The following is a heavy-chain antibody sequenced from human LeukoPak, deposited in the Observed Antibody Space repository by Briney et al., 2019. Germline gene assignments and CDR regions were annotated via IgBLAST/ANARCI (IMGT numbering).Heavy chain of an antibody. CDR1: GFTFSSYA. V-gene: IGHV3-30*04. CDR3: ARDVRRVGATDY. CDR2: ISYDGSNK. Sequence: GGSLRLSCAASGFTFSSYAMHWVRQAPGKGLEWVAVISYDGSNKYYADSVKGRFTISRDNSKNTLYLQMNSLRAEDTAVYYCARDVRRVGATDYWGQGTLVTVSS. D-gene: IGHD1-26*01. J-gene: IGHJ4*02.